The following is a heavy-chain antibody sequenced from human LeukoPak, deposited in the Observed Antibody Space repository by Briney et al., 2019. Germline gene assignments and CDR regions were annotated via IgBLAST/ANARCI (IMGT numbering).Heavy chain of an antibody. CDR1: GGSFSGYY. D-gene: IGHD6-13*01. J-gene: IGHJ4*02. V-gene: IGHV4-34*01. Sequence: KPSETPSLTCAVYGGSFSGYYWSWIRQPPGKGLEWIGEINHSGSTNYNPSLKSRVTISVDTSKNQFSLKLSSVTAADTAVYYCARAQDWYSSREEGDYWGQGTLVTVSS. CDR3: ARAQDWYSSREEGDY. CDR2: INHSGST.